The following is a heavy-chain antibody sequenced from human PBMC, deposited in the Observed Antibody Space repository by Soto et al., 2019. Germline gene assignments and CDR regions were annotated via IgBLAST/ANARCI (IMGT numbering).Heavy chain of an antibody. D-gene: IGHD3-22*01. Sequence: EVQVLESGGGLVQPGGSLRLSCAASGFTFSSYAMSWVRQAPGKGLDWVSSISGSGDRTFYADSVKGRFTISRDNSRNTLYLQMNSLRAEDTAIYYCAKNGDDSRPPASFASWGQGTLVTVSS. CDR3: AKNGDDSRPPASFAS. J-gene: IGHJ4*02. CDR2: ISGSGDRT. CDR1: GFTFSSYA. V-gene: IGHV3-23*01.